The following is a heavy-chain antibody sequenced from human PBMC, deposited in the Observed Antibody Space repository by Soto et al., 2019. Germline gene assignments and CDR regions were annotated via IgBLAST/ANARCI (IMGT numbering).Heavy chain of an antibody. V-gene: IGHV3-23*04. CDR3: AKKGYYDTSGYPIRYFDY. CDR1: GFTFSNYA. CDR2: ITYSGGSR. J-gene: IGHJ4*02. Sequence: EVQLVESGGGLVQPGGSLRLSCAASGFTFSNYAMAWVRQAPGKGLEWVSTITYSGGSRDYADSVKGRFTISRDNSENTLYLHMNRLRAEDTAVYYCAKKGYYDTSGYPIRYFDYWGQGTLVTVSS. D-gene: IGHD3-22*01.